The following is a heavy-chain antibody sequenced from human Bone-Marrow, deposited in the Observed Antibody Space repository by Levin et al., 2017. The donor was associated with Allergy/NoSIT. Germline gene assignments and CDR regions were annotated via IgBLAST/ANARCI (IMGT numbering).Heavy chain of an antibody. V-gene: IGHV3-53*01. J-gene: IGHJ5*02. Sequence: GGSLRLSCAASGFTVSSNYMSWVRQAPGKGLEWVSVIYSGGSTYYADSVKGRFTISRDNSKNTLYLQMNSLRAEDTAVYYCARLTVTRVLDGGWFDPWGQGTLVTVSS. CDR2: IYSGGST. D-gene: IGHD4-17*01. CDR1: GFTVSSNY. CDR3: ARLTVTRVLDGGWFDP.